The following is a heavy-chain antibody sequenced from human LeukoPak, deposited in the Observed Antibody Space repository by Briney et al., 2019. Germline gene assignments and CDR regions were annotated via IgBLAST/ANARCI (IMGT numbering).Heavy chain of an antibody. CDR3: TTLDTAMVAFDY. V-gene: IGHV3-49*03. CDR2: IRSKAYGGTT. J-gene: IGHJ4*02. D-gene: IGHD5-18*01. CDR1: GFTFGDYA. Sequence: GGSLRLSCTASGFTFGDYAMSWFRQAPGKGLEWVGFIRSKAYGGTTEYAASVKGRFTISRDDSKSIAYLQMNSLKTEDTAVYYCTTLDTAMVAFDYWGQGTLVTVSS.